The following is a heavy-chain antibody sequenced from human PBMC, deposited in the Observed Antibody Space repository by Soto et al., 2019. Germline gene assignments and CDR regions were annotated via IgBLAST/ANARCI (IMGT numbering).Heavy chain of an antibody. Sequence: ASVKVSCKASGYTFTSYGISWVRQAPGQGLEWMGWISAYNGNTNYAQKLQGRVTMTTDTSTSTAYMELRSLRSDDTAVYYCARDPSLYGSGSYYNRYYYYGMDVWGQGTTVTVSS. J-gene: IGHJ6*02. V-gene: IGHV1-18*01. D-gene: IGHD3-10*01. CDR2: ISAYNGNT. CDR1: GYTFTSYG. CDR3: ARDPSLYGSGSYYNRYYYYGMDV.